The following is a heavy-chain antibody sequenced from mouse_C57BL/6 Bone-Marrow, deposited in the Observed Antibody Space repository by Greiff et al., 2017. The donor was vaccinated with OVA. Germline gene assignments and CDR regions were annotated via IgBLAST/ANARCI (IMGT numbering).Heavy chain of an antibody. J-gene: IGHJ2*01. CDR2: ISRGSGTI. D-gene: IGHD1-1*01. Sequence: EVQLVESGGGLVKPGGSLKLSCAASGFTFSDYGMHWVRQAPEKVLEWVAYISRGSGTIYYEDTVKGRVTFSGDNATNALFLQMSSLRSEDTAMYYCARSSSYCGDWGKGTTLTVSS. CDR3: ARSSSYCGD. V-gene: IGHV5-17*01. CDR1: GFTFSDYG.